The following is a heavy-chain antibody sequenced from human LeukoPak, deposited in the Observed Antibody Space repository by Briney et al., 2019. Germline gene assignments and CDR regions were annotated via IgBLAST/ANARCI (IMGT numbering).Heavy chain of an antibody. CDR1: GYTFTGYY. CDR3: AREVREMATINFPFDY. CDR2: INPNSGGT. D-gene: IGHD5-24*01. V-gene: IGHV1-2*02. Sequence: GASVKVSCKASGYTFTGYYMHWVRQAPGQGLEWMGWINPNSGGTNYAQKFQGRVTMTRDTPISTAYMELSRLRSDDTAVYYCAREVREMATINFPFDYWGQGTLVTVSS. J-gene: IGHJ4*02.